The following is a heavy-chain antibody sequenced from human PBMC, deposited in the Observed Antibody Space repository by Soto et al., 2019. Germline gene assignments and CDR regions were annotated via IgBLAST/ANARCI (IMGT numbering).Heavy chain of an antibody. CDR2: INPSGGST. J-gene: IGHJ6*02. CDR3: ARAARPGGYYYYYGMDV. CDR1: GYTFTSYY. D-gene: IGHD6-6*01. Sequence: GASVKVSCKASGYTFTSYYMHWVRQAPGQGLEWMGIINPSGGSTSYAQKFQGRVTMTRDTSTSTVYMELSSLRSEDTAVYYCARAARPGGYYYYYGMDVWGQATTVTVSS. V-gene: IGHV1-46*01.